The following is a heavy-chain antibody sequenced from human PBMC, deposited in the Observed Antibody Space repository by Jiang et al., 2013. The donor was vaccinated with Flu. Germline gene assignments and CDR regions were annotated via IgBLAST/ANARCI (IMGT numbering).Heavy chain of an antibody. CDR3: ARVSGLVETYGMDV. D-gene: IGHD3-10*01. J-gene: IGHJ6*02. Sequence: GSGLVKPSETLSLTCNVSGGSISSGGYSWTWIRQPPGQGLEWIGYIFHSGSPYYNPSLRSRVTLSVDRSENHFSLKLNSVTAADTAVYYCARVSGLVETYGMDVVGPRDHGHRLL. CDR2: IFHSGSP. CDR1: GGSISSGGYS. V-gene: IGHV4-30-2*01.